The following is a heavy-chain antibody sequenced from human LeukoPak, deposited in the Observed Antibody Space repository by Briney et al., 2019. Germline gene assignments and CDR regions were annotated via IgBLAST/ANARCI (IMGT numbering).Heavy chain of an antibody. Sequence: ASVKVSCKASGYTFTGYYMHWVRQAPGQGLEWMGWINPNSGGTNYAEKFEGRVIMTRDTSISTAYMELSRLRSDDTAVYYCARANVDYGDYGDAFDIWGQGTMVTVSS. D-gene: IGHD4-17*01. CDR1: GYTFTGYY. CDR2: INPNSGGT. CDR3: ARANVDYGDYGDAFDI. V-gene: IGHV1-2*02. J-gene: IGHJ3*02.